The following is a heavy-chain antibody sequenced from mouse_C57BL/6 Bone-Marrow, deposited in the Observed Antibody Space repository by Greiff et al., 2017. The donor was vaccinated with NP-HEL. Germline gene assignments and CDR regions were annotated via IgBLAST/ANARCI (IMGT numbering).Heavy chain of an antibody. CDR2: IDPENGDT. J-gene: IGHJ2*01. CDR1: GFNITDDY. D-gene: IGHD2-3*01. CDR3: TFYDREDYFDY. Sequence: VQLQQSGAELVRPGASVKLSCTASGFNITDDYMHWVKQRPGQGLEWIGWIDPENGDTEYASKFQGKATITAETSSNTAYLQLSRLTSEYTAVYYCTFYDREDYFDYWGQGTTLTVSS. V-gene: IGHV14-4*01.